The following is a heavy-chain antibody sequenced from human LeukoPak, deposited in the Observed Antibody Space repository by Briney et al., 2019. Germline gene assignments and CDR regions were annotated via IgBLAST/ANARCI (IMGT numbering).Heavy chain of an antibody. CDR2: ITSSSSHV. Sequence: GGSLRLSCAASGFSFSSYNMNWVRQTPGMGLEWISSITSSSSHVYYADSVKGRFTIFRDNAENTLYLQMNTLRAEDTGVYYCARVRRGHSSWYNAFDIWGQGTMVTVSS. CDR3: ARVRRGHSSWYNAFDI. CDR1: GFSFSSYN. V-gene: IGHV3-21*06. D-gene: IGHD6-13*01. J-gene: IGHJ3*02.